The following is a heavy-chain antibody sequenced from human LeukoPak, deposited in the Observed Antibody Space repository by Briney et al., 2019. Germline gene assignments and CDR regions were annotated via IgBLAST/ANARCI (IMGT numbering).Heavy chain of an antibody. Sequence: GGSLRLSCAASGFTFSDYYVSWIRQAPGKGLEWVSYMSSSGNTIYYADSVKGRFTISRDNAKNSLYLQMNSLRAEDTAVYFCARGWGDWGYFDYWGQGTLVTVSS. CDR2: MSSSGNTI. CDR1: GFTFSDYY. J-gene: IGHJ4*02. V-gene: IGHV3-11*04. CDR3: ARGWGDWGYFDY. D-gene: IGHD7-27*01.